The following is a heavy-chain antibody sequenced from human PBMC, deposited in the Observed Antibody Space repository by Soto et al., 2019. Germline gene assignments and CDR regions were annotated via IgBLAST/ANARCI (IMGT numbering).Heavy chain of an antibody. D-gene: IGHD2-2*01. J-gene: IGHJ4*02. CDR3: TRSITGFSYADS. V-gene: IGHV3-74*01. Sequence: EVQLVESGGGLVQPGGSLRLSCAASGFTFSTYWMHWVRQAPGKGLVWVSRINGDGSDTVYADSVKGRFTISRDNAKNTLYLQMNSLRAEDTAVYYCTRSITGFSYADSWGRGTLVTVSS. CDR1: GFTFSTYW. CDR2: INGDGSDT.